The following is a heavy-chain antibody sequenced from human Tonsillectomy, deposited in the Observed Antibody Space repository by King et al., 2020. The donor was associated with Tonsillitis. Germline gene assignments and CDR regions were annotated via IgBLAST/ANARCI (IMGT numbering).Heavy chain of an antibody. J-gene: IGHJ6*03. CDR2: ISSGGNYT. CDR1: GFTFSDSY. Sequence: VQLVESGGGLVKPGGSLRLSCAASGFTFSDSYMSWIRQAPGKGLEWVSDISSGGNYTSYADSVKGRFTISRDNAKNSLYLQMNSMRAEDTAVYYCARDRVGATVYYYYMDGWGKGTTVTVSS. D-gene: IGHD1-26*01. V-gene: IGHV3-11*05. CDR3: ARDRVGATVYYYYMDG.